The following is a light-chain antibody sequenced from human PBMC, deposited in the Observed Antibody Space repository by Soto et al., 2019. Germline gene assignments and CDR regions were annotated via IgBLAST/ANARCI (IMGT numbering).Light chain of an antibody. V-gene: IGLV2-8*01. CDR2: EVS. Sequence: QSVLSQPPSASGSPGQSVTISCTGTSSDVGGYNYVSWYQQHPGKAPKLMIYEVSKRPSGVPDRFSGSKSGNTASLNVSGLQAEDDSDYYCSSYAGSNNVVFGGGTKLTVL. J-gene: IGLJ2*01. CDR3: SSYAGSNNVV. CDR1: SSDVGGYNY.